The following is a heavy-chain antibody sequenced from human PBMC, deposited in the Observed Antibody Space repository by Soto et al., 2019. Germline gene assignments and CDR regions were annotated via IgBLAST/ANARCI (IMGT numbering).Heavy chain of an antibody. CDR1: GGSISSYY. CDR2: IHYSGST. J-gene: IGHJ5*02. V-gene: IGHV4-59*01. D-gene: IGHD1-7*01. Sequence: QVQLQESGPGLVKPSETLSLTCTVSGGSISSYYWSWIRQPPGKGLEWIAYIHYSGSTNYNPSLKSRVAISVDTSKNQFSLNLRSVTAADTAVYYCARAAGVSGTFDPWGQGTLVTVSS. CDR3: ARAAGVSGTFDP.